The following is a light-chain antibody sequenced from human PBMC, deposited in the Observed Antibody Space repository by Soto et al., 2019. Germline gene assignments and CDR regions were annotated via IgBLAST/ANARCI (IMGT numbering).Light chain of an antibody. V-gene: IGKV3-20*01. CDR2: GAS. CDR3: HQYGSSPLYT. CDR1: QSVSSSY. J-gene: IGKJ2*01. Sequence: EIVLTQSPGTLSWSPGERATLSCRASQSVSSSYLAWYQQKPGQAPRLLIYGASSRATGIPDRFSGSGSGTDFTLTISRLEPEDFAVYYCHQYGSSPLYTFGQGTKLEIK.